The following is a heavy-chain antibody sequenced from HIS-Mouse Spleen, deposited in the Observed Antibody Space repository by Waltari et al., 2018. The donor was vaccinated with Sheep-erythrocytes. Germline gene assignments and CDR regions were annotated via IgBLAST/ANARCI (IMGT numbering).Heavy chain of an antibody. J-gene: IGHJ6*02. CDR3: AKDIGTGLSYGMDV. Sequence: WVRQDPGKGLEWVSGISWNSGSIGYADSVKGRFTISRDNAKNSLYPQMNSLRAEDTALYYCAKDIGTGLSYGMDVWGQGTTVTVSS. D-gene: IGHD1-1*01. CDR2: ISWNSGSI. V-gene: IGHV3-9*01.